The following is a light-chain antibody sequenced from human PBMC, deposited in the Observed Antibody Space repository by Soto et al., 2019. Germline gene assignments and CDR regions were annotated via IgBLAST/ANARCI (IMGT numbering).Light chain of an antibody. Sequence: QSVLTQPPSVSGAPGQRVTISCNGSSSNIGAGYDVHWYQQLPGTAPKLLIYGNTNRPSGVPDRFSGSKSGTSASLAITGLQAEDEGDYYCQSYDSSLSAVFGGGTQLTVL. J-gene: IGLJ7*01. CDR1: SSNIGAGYD. CDR2: GNT. V-gene: IGLV1-40*01. CDR3: QSYDSSLSAV.